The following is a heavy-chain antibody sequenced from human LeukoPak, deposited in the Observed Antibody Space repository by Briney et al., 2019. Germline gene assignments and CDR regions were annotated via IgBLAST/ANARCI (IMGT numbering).Heavy chain of an antibody. CDR3: ARAFTIAVAGTLRGFGY. D-gene: IGHD6-19*01. V-gene: IGHV1-46*01. CDR1: GYTFTSYY. J-gene: IGHJ4*02. CDR2: INPSGGST. Sequence: ASVKVFCKASGYTFTSYYMHWVRQAPGQGLEWMGIINPSGGSTSYAQKFQGRVTMTRDTSTSTVYMELSSLRSEDTAVYYCARAFTIAVAGTLRGFGYWGQGTLVTVSS.